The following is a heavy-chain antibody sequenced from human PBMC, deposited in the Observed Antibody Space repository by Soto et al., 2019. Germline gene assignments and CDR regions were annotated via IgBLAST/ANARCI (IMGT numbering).Heavy chain of an antibody. CDR3: ARAGGYCSSTSCYLASINWFDP. CDR1: GYTFTSYD. CDR2: MNPNSGNT. V-gene: IGHV1-8*01. J-gene: IGHJ5*02. D-gene: IGHD2-2*01. Sequence: QVQLVQSGAEVKKPGASVKVSCKASGYTFTSYDINWVRQATGQGLEWMGWMNPNSGNTGYAQKFQGRVTMTRNTSIRKAYMELSSLRSEDTAVYYCARAGGYCSSTSCYLASINWFDPWGQGTLVTVSS.